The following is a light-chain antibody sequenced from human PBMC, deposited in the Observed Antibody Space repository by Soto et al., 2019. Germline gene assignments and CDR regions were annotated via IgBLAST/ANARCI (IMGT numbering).Light chain of an antibody. CDR2: WSS. CDR1: QRVLYSSNNKNY. CDR3: QQYYSTPPVT. V-gene: IGKV4-1*01. J-gene: IGKJ3*01. Sequence: DIVMTQSPDSLAVSRGGRATINCKSSQRVLYSSNNKNYLAWYQQKPGQPPKLLIYWSSTRESGVPDRFSGSGSGTDFTLTISSLQAEDVAVYYCQQYYSTPPVTFGPGTKVDIK.